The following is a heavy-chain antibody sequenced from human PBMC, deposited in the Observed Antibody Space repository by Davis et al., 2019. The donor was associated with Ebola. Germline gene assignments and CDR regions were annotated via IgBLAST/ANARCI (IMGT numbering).Heavy chain of an antibody. V-gene: IGHV3-49*03. D-gene: IGHD1-26*01. CDR2: IRSKAYGGTT. CDR3: TRDYSGSYYSKRDAFDI. CDR1: GFTFGDYA. Sequence: GESLKISCTASGFTFGDYAMSWFRQAPGKGLEWVGFIRSKAYGGTTEYAASVKGRFTISRDDSKSIAYLQMNSLKTEDTAVYYCTRDYSGSYYSKRDAFDIWGQGTMVTVSS. J-gene: IGHJ3*02.